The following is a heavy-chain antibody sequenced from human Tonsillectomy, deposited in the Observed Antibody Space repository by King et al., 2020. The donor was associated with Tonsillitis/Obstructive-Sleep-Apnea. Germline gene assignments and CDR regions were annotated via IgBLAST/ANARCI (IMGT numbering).Heavy chain of an antibody. D-gene: IGHD1-1*01. CDR1: DGSINSTTYY. CDR3: ARHAGTPSNYMDV. CDR2: IYYNGRT. V-gene: IGHV4-39*01. Sequence: PLQESGPGLVKPSETLSLTCTVSDGSINSTTYYWGWIRQPPGKGLEWIGSIYYNGRTYYNPSLKSRVTKSVDRSKNQFSLNLSSVTAADTAIYYCARHAGTPSNYMDVWGRGTTVTVSS. J-gene: IGHJ6*03.